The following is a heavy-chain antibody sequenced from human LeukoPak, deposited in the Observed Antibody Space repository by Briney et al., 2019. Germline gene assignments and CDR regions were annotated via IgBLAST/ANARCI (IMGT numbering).Heavy chain of an antibody. J-gene: IGHJ5*02. CDR3: AREAPRYYGTRFDP. V-gene: IGHV3-66*01. CDR2: IYSGGST. CDR1: GFTVSSNY. D-gene: IGHD4-17*01. Sequence: GGSLRLSCAASGFTVSSNYMSWVRQAPGKGLEWVSVIYSGGSTYYADSVKGRFTISRDNSKNTLYLQMNSLRAEDTAVYYCAREAPRYYGTRFDPWGQGTLVTVSS.